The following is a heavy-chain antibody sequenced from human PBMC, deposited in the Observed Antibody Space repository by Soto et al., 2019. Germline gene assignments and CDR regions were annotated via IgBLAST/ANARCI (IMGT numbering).Heavy chain of an antibody. D-gene: IGHD3-10*01. J-gene: IGHJ4*02. Sequence: QLQLQESGPGLVKPSETLSLTCTVSGGSISSSSYYWGWIRQPPGKGLEWIGSIYYSGSTYYNPSLKSRVTISVATSKNQFSLELSSVTAADPAVYYCASHPSRRHYSGSGSYYSGNFDYWGQGTLVTVSS. CDR2: IYYSGST. CDR1: GGSISSSSYY. V-gene: IGHV4-39*01. CDR3: ASHPSRRHYSGSGSYYSGNFDY.